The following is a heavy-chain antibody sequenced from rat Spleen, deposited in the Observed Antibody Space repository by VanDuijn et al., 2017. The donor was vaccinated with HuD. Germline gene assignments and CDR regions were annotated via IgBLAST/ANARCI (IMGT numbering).Heavy chain of an antibody. D-gene: IGHD5-1*01. CDR2: INSAGNT. CDR1: GFSLTSYN. CDR3: TRGGRSRFDY. V-gene: IGHV3-3*01. Sequence: VQLKESGPGLVQPSQTLSLTCTVSGFSLTSYNVHWVRQPTGKGLEWMGYINSAGNTLYNPSLKSRISITRDTSKNQFFLQVNSVTTEDTATYYCTRGGRSRFDYWGQGVMVTVSS. J-gene: IGHJ2*01.